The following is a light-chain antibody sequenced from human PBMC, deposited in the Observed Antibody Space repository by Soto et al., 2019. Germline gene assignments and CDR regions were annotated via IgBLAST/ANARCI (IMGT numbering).Light chain of an antibody. CDR2: KGT. CDR3: CSSAPESTYV. CDR1: SDDVGAYNS. V-gene: IGLV2-23*01. J-gene: IGLJ1*01. Sequence: QSALAQPASVSGSPGQSITISCTGTSDDVGAYNSVSWYQQLPHKAPQVILYKGTQRPSGVSSRFSGSTSGNAVSLTISGLQADVEADYFSCSSAPESTYVFGTGTKVTVL.